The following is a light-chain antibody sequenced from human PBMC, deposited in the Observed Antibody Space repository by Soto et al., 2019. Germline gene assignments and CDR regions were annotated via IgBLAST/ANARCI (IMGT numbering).Light chain of an antibody. J-gene: IGKJ1*01. Sequence: DIPMTQSPSSLSASVGDRVTITCRASQSISSYLNWYQQKPGKAPKLLIYAASSLQSGVPSRFSGSGSGTDFTLTISSLQPEDFAAYYCQQSYSNPVTFGQGTKVEIK. V-gene: IGKV1-39*01. CDR2: AAS. CDR3: QQSYSNPVT. CDR1: QSISSY.